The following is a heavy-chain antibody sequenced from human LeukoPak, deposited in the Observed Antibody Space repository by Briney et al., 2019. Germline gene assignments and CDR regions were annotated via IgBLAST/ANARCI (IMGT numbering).Heavy chain of an antibody. CDR3: ARAGLGSNYYGSGSYSPELDY. CDR2: IYTSGST. J-gene: IGHJ4*02. CDR1: GGSISSGSYY. D-gene: IGHD3-10*01. V-gene: IGHV4-61*02. Sequence: SETLSLTCTVSGGSISSGSYYWSWIRQPAGKGLEWIGRIYTSGSTNYNPSLKSRVTISVDTSKNQFSLKLSSVTAADTAVYYCARAGLGSNYYGSGSYSPELDYWGQGTLVTVPS.